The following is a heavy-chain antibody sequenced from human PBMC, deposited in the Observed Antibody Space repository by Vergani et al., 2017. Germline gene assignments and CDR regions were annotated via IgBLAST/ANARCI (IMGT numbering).Heavy chain of an antibody. D-gene: IGHD3-9*01. CDR1: GFTFDDYA. CDR2: IYSGGST. CDR3: ARGRVGVGYDILTLIDY. Sequence: EVQLVESGGGLVQPGRSLRLSCAASGFTFDDYAMHWVRQAPGKGLEWVSVIYSGGSTYYADSVKGRFTISRDNSKNTLYLQMNSLRAEDTAVYYCARGRVGVGYDILTLIDYWGQGTLVTVSS. J-gene: IGHJ4*02. V-gene: IGHV3-66*01.